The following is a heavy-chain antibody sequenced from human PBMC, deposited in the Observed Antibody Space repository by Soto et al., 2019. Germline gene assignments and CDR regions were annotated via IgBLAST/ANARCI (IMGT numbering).Heavy chain of an antibody. V-gene: IGHV3-7*03. D-gene: IGHD6-13*01. J-gene: IGHJ5*02. CDR3: ARDGYGIAAANNWFDP. Sequence: GGSLRLSCAAFGFTFSSYWMSWVRQAPGTGLEWVANIKQDGVEKYYVDSVKGRFTITRDNAKNSLYLQMNSLRAEDTAVYYCARDGYGIAAANNWFDPWGQGTLVTVSS. CDR1: GFTFSSYW. CDR2: IKQDGVEK.